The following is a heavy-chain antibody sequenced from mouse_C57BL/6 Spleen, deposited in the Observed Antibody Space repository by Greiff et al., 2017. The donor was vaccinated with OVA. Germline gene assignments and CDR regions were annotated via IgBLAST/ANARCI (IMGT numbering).Heavy chain of an antibody. D-gene: IGHD1-1*01. CDR1: GYTFTDYY. CDR3: ARTYYGSSLHYFDY. J-gene: IGHJ2*01. Sequence: QVQLKESGAELVRPGASVKLSCKASGYTFTDYYINWVKQRPGQGLEWIARIYPGSGNTYYNEKFKGKATLTAEKSSSTAYMQLSSLTSEDSAVYFCARTYYGSSLHYFDYWGQGTTLTVSS. V-gene: IGHV1-76*01. CDR2: IYPGSGNT.